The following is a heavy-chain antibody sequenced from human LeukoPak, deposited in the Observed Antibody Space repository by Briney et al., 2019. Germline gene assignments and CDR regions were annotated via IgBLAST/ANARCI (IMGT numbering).Heavy chain of an antibody. CDR1: GFTFSNYD. D-gene: IGHD3-10*01. CDR3: IRGGDGFDP. V-gene: IGHV3-13*01. Sequence: GGSLRLSCAASGFTFSNYDMHWVRQPTGEGLEWVSAIDTAGRTYYIDSVKGRLTISRENAKNSVYLQMNSLRAGDTAVYYCIRGGDGFDPWGQGTLVTVSS. CDR2: IDTAGRT. J-gene: IGHJ5*02.